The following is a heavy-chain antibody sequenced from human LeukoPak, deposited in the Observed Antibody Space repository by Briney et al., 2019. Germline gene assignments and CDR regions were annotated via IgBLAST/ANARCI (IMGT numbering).Heavy chain of an antibody. CDR2: IYYSGST. V-gene: IGHV4-59*01. CDR3: ARGFGSGSYSVDP. CDR1: GGSISSYY. J-gene: IGHJ5*02. Sequence: SETLSLTCTVSGGSISSYYWSWIRQPPGKGLEWIGYIYYSGSTNYNPSLKSRVTISVDTSKNQFSLKLSSVTAADTAVYYCARGFGSGSYSVDPWGQGTLVTVSS. D-gene: IGHD3-10*01.